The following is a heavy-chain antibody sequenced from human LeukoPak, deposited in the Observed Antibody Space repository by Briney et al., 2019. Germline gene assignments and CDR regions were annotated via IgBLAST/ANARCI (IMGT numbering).Heavy chain of an antibody. CDR2: IWYDGSNK. CDR1: GFTFSSYG. Sequence: GGSLRLSCAASGFTFSSYGMHWVRQAPGKGLEWVAVIWYDGSNKYYADSVKGRFTISRDNSKNTLYLQMNSLRAEDTAVYYCARDSRRLRLGFDYWGQGTLVTVSS. D-gene: IGHD5-12*01. J-gene: IGHJ4*02. CDR3: ARDSRRLRLGFDY. V-gene: IGHV3-33*01.